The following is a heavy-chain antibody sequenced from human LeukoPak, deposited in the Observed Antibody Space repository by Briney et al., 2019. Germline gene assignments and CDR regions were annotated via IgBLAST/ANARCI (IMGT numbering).Heavy chain of an antibody. J-gene: IGHJ4*02. CDR1: GGSISSGGYY. Sequence: PSETLSLTCTVSGGSISSGGYYWSWIRQHPGKGLEWIGYIYYSGSTYYNPSLKSRVTISVDTSKNQFSLKLSSVTAADTAVYYCAALGYCSSTSCYRAPLGGYWGQGTLVTVSS. D-gene: IGHD2-2*02. CDR2: IYYSGST. V-gene: IGHV4-31*03. CDR3: AALGYCSSTSCYRAPLGGY.